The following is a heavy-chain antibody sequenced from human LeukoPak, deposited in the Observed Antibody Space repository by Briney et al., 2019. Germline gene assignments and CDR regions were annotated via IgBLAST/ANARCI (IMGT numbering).Heavy chain of an antibody. D-gene: IGHD2-2*01. V-gene: IGHV3-23*01. CDR3: AKGRAAGVPAAYFDY. CDR2: ISGTGDST. Sequence: GGSLRLSCAASGFTFSIYAMSWVRQAPGKGLEWVSAISGTGDSTYYADSVRGRFTISRDNSKNTLYLQMNSLRVEDTAVYYCAKGRAAGVPAAYFDYWGQGTLVTVSS. J-gene: IGHJ4*02. CDR1: GFTFSIYA.